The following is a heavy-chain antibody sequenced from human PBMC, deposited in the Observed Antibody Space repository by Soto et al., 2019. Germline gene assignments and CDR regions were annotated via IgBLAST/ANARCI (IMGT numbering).Heavy chain of an antibody. CDR3: ARFWGPVTSAVDDF. CDR2: ISYDGNTK. V-gene: IGHV3-30*03. D-gene: IGHD3-16*01. CDR1: GFAFSNFG. Sequence: QVQLVKSGGGVVQPGRSLRLSCAASGFAFSNFGMQWGRQAPGKGLEWVASISYDGNTKKFSDSVKGRFTISRDISSNTLYLQMSSLRSDDTAVYYCARFWGPVTSAVDDFWGQGTLVTVSS. J-gene: IGHJ4*02.